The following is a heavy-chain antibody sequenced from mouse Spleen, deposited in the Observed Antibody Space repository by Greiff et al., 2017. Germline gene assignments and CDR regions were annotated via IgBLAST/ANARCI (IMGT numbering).Heavy chain of an antibody. D-gene: IGHD2-3*01. CDR2: ISSGGGNT. J-gene: IGHJ3*01. Sequence: EVQLMESGGGLVKLGGSLKLSCAASGFTFSSYAMSWVRQTPEKRLEWVATISSGGGNTYYPDSVKGRFTISRDNAKNTLYLQMSSLKSEDTAMYYCAVTYDGYFADWGQGTLVTVSA. V-gene: IGHV5-9-3*01. CDR3: AVTYDGYFAD. CDR1: GFTFSSYA.